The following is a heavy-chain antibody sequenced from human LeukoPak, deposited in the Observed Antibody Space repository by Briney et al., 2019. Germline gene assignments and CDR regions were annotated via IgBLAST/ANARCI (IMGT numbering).Heavy chain of an antibody. V-gene: IGHV3-48*04. Sequence: PGGSLRLSCAASGFTFSSYTMNWVRQAPGKGLEWVSYITSSSSTIYYADSVKGRFTISRDNAKNSLYLQMNSLRAEDTAVYYCARETWAGTDYWGQGTLVTVSS. CDR3: ARETWAGTDY. CDR2: ITSSSSTI. D-gene: IGHD6-19*01. J-gene: IGHJ4*02. CDR1: GFTFSSYT.